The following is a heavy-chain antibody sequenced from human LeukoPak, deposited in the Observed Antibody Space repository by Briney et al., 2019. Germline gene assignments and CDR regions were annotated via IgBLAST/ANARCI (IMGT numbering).Heavy chain of an antibody. CDR2: IKQDGSEK. D-gene: IGHD3-22*01. J-gene: IGHJ4*02. CDR3: VRDKYYESSGYFNY. Sequence: GGSLRLSCAASGFTFSSYCMSWVRQAPGKGLEWVANIKQDGSEKYYVDSVKGRFTISRDNAKNSLYLQMNSLRAEDTAVYYCVRDKYYESSGYFNYWGQGTLVTVSS. CDR1: GFTFSSYC. V-gene: IGHV3-7*04.